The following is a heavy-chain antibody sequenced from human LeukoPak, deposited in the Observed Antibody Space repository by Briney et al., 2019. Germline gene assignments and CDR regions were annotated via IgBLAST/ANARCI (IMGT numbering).Heavy chain of an antibody. V-gene: IGHV4-38-2*02. CDR3: ARNPRNYDFWSGYYSLASYYYYYYMDV. Sequence: SETLSLTCTVSGYSISNGYYWGWIRQPPGKGLEWVGSIYHRGSTYYNPSLKSRVTTSVDTSKNQFSLKLSSVTAADTAVYYCARNPRNYDFWSGYYSLASYYYYYYMDVWGKGTTVTVSS. D-gene: IGHD3-3*01. CDR2: IYHRGST. CDR1: GYSISNGYY. J-gene: IGHJ6*03.